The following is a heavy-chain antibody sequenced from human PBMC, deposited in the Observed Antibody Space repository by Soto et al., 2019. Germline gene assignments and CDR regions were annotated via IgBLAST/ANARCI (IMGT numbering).Heavy chain of an antibody. J-gene: IGHJ4*02. CDR1: GYSFTTYW. Sequence: GESLKISCKGSGYSFTTYWISWVRQMPGKGLQWMGRIDPSDSYTYYSPSFQGHVTFSTDKSITTAYLQWNSLKASDTAMYYCARLMYYDYAIVDYWGQGTLVTVSS. V-gene: IGHV5-10-1*01. D-gene: IGHD3-16*01. CDR3: ARLMYYDYAIVDY. CDR2: IDPSDSYT.